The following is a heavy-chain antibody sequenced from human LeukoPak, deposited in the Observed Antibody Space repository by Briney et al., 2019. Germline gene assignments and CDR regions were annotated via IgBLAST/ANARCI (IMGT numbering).Heavy chain of an antibody. V-gene: IGHV3-21*01. J-gene: IGHJ4*02. D-gene: IGHD6-19*01. CDR3: ARELGQWPQV. CDR1: GFTFSSYS. Sequence: GGSLRLSCAASGFTFSSYSMNWVRQAPGEGLEWVSSISSSSSYIYYADSVKGRFTISRDNAKNSLYLQMNSLRAEDTAVYYCARELGQWPQVWGQGTLVTVSS. CDR2: ISSSSSYI.